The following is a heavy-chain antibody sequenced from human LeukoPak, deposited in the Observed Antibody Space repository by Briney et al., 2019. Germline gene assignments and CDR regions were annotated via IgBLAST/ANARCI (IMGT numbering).Heavy chain of an antibody. D-gene: IGHD3-3*01. CDR1: GFTFSSYA. CDR2: ISGSGGST. V-gene: IGHV3-23*01. J-gene: IGHJ5*02. Sequence: GGSLRLSCAASGFTFSSYAMSWDRQAPGKGLEWVSAISGSGGSTYYADSVKGRFTISRDNSKNTLYLQMNSLRAEDTAVYYCAAKDDFWSGYYRGFDPWGQGTLVTVSS. CDR3: AAKDDFWSGYYRGFDP.